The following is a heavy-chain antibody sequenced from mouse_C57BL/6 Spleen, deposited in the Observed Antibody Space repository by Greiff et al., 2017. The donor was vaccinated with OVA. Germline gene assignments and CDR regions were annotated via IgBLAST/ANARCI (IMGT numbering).Heavy chain of an antibody. J-gene: IGHJ4*01. CDR2: IYPGSGST. CDR1: GYTFTSYW. D-gene: IGHD1-1*01. CDR3: ANYYGSSLLAMDY. Sequence: VQLQQPGAELVKPGASVKMSCKASGYTFTSYWITWVKQRPGQGLEWIGDIYPGSGSTNYNEKFKSKATLTVDTSSSTAYMQLSSLTSEDSAVYYCANYYGSSLLAMDYWGQGTSVTVSS. V-gene: IGHV1-55*01.